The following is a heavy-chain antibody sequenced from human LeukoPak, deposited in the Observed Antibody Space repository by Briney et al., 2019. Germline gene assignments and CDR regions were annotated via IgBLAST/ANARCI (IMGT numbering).Heavy chain of an antibody. D-gene: IGHD6-13*01. CDR2: ISWNSGSI. Sequence: TGGSLRLSCAASGFTFDDYAMHWVRQAPGKGLEWVSGISWNSGSIGYADSVKGRFTISRDNAKNSLHLQMNSLRDEDTALYYCAKEGDSSFIVYWGQGTLVTVSS. CDR1: GFTFDDYA. J-gene: IGHJ4*02. V-gene: IGHV3-9*01. CDR3: AKEGDSSFIVY.